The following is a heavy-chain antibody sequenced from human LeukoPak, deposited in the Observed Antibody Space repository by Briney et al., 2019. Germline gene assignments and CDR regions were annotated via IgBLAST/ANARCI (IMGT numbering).Heavy chain of an antibody. CDR2: IIPIFGTA. CDR1: GGTFSSYA. V-gene: IGHV1-69*05. Sequence: SVKVSCKASGGTFSSYAISWVRQAPGQGLEWMGGIIPIFGTANYAQKFQGRVTMTTDTSTSTAYMELRSLRSDDTAVYYCARDKDCSGGSCYGGDFDYWGQGTLVTVSS. J-gene: IGHJ4*02. CDR3: ARDKDCSGGSCYGGDFDY. D-gene: IGHD2-15*01.